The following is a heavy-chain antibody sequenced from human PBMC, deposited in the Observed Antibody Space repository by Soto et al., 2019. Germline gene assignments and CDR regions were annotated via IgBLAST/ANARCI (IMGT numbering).Heavy chain of an antibody. CDR1: GCNVKTTY. D-gene: IGHD2-21*01. J-gene: IGHJ1*01. CDR3: AREYSYSYPD. Sequence: XGSLRLSCAASGCNVKTTYMTWVRQAPGEGLDWVSVIHNSGATYYADSVKGRFTISKDNSKNTVYLQMSSLRAEDTAMYYCAREYSYSYPDWGQGTLVTVSS. CDR2: IHNSGAT. V-gene: IGHV3-53*01.